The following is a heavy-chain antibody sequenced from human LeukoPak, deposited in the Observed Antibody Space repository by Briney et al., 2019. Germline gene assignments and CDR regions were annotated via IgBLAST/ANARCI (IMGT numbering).Heavy chain of an antibody. J-gene: IGHJ6*02. Sequence: PGGSLRLSCAASGFTFSNYAMSWVRQAPGKGLEWVSAMSGSGGSTYYADSVKGRFTISRDNSKNTLYLQMNSLRAEDTAVYYCAKFIQTHYYYGMDVWGQGTTVTVSS. V-gene: IGHV3-23*01. CDR3: AKFIQTHYYYGMDV. CDR2: MSGSGGST. CDR1: GFTFSNYA. D-gene: IGHD3-16*01.